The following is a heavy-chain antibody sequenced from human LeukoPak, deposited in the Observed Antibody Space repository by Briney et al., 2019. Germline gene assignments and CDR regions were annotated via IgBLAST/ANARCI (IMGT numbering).Heavy chain of an antibody. D-gene: IGHD5-12*01. CDR2: VYYSGST. V-gene: IGHV4-39*07. CDR3: TRGYAGIDY. J-gene: IGHJ4*02. CDR1: GGSISSSSYY. Sequence: SETLSLTCTVSGGSISSSSYYWGWIRQPPGKGLEWIGSVYYSGSTYYNPSVKSRVTISIDTSKNQFSLKLSSVTAADTAVYYCTRGYAGIDYWGQGTLVTVSS.